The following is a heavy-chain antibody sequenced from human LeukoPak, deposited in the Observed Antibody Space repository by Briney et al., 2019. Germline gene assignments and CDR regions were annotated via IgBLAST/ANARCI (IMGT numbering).Heavy chain of an antibody. CDR1: GGTFSSYA. Sequence: ASVKVSCKASGGTFSSYAISWVRQAPGQGLEWMGGIIPIFGTANYAQKFQGRVTITADESTSTAYMELNSLRSEDTAVYYCASRECSGGSCYSGKFDYWGQGTLVTVSS. CDR2: IIPIFGTA. J-gene: IGHJ4*02. CDR3: ASRECSGGSCYSGKFDY. D-gene: IGHD2-15*01. V-gene: IGHV1-69*13.